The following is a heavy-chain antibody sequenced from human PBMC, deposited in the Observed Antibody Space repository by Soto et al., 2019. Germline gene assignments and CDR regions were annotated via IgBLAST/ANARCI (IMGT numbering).Heavy chain of an antibody. CDR1: GFTFSSYA. V-gene: IGHV3-23*01. D-gene: IGHD2-2*01. CDR2: ISGSGGST. Sequence: EVQLLESGGGLVQPGGSLRLSCAASGFTFSSYAMSWVRQAPGKGLEWGSAISGSGGSTYYADSVKGRFTISRDNSKNTLYRQMNSLRAEDTAVYYCAKESGYCSSTSCYGHDAFAIWGQGTMVTVSS. J-gene: IGHJ3*02. CDR3: AKESGYCSSTSCYGHDAFAI.